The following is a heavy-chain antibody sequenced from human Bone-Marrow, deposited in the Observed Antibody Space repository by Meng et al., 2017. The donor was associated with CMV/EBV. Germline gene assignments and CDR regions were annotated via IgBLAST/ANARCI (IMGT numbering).Heavy chain of an antibody. CDR1: GFTFSSYS. Sequence: GESLKISCAASGFTFSSYSMNWVRQAPGKGLEWVSSISSSSSYIYYADSVKGRFTISRDNAKNSLYLQMSSLRAEDTAVYYCAREAPVAVLRGYYYYGMDVWGQGTTVTVSS. J-gene: IGHJ6*02. V-gene: IGHV3-21*01. CDR3: AREAPVAVLRGYYYYGMDV. CDR2: ISSSSSYI. D-gene: IGHD6-19*01.